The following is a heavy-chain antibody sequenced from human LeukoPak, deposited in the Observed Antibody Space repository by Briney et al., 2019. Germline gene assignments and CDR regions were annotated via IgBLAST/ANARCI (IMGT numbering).Heavy chain of an antibody. J-gene: IGHJ4*02. CDR2: VYYNGIT. V-gene: IGHV4-59*01. CDR3: ARDVLR. Sequence: SETLSLTCTVSGVTINTYFWSWIRQPPGKGLEWIGYVYYNGITNYNPSLKSRVSISLDTSKNQFSLRLNSVTAAETAVYYCARDVLRWGQGTLVTVSP. CDR1: GVTINTYF.